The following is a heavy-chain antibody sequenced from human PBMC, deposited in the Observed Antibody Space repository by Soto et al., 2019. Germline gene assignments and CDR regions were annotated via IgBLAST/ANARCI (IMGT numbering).Heavy chain of an antibody. CDR3: ARAYYDTSGYSLDP. CDR1: GGSISSSSYY. V-gene: IGHV4-39*07. CDR2: IYHSGST. J-gene: IGHJ5*02. D-gene: IGHD3-22*01. Sequence: ASETLSLTCTVSGGSISSSSYYWGWIRQPPGKGLEWIGYIYHSGSTYYNPSLKSRVIISDDTSKNQFSLRLSSVTAADTAVYYCARAYYDTSGYSLDPWGQGILVTVSS.